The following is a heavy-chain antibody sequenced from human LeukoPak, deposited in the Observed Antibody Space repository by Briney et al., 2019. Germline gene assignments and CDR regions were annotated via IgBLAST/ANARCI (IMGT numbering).Heavy chain of an antibody. Sequence: SETLTLTCTVSGFSKSSGYYWGWIRQPPGKGLDWIGSIHHSGSTYYNASLKSRVTISVDTSKNQFSLKLSSVTAADTAVYYCARDQGGNPIDYWGQGTLVTVSS. CDR2: IHHSGST. J-gene: IGHJ4*02. CDR3: ARDQGGNPIDY. CDR1: GFSKSSGYY. V-gene: IGHV4-38-2*02. D-gene: IGHD4-23*01.